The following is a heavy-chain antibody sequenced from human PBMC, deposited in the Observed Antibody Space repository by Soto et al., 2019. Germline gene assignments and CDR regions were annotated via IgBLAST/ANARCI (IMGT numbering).Heavy chain of an antibody. J-gene: IGHJ4*02. Sequence: SETLSLTCTVSGGSISGSDYYWGWVRQPPGKGLEWIGSIFYSGYTYYNPSLKSRVTMSVDTSKNQFSLKLSTVTAADTAAYYCTIPVYSRSWALDSWGQGTLVTVSS. CDR1: GGSISGSDYY. V-gene: IGHV4-39*01. D-gene: IGHD1-26*01. CDR2: IFYSGYT. CDR3: TIPVYSRSWALDS.